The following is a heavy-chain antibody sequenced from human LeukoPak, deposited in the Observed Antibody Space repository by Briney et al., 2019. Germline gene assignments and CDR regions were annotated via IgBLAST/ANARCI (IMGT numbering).Heavy chain of an antibody. CDR2: IYYSGST. D-gene: IGHD6-19*01. CDR3: ARTHRRSGWSDGYFDY. Sequence: SETLSLTCTISGGSISGYYWSWIQQPPGKGLEWIGYIYYSGSTNYNPSLKSRVTISVDTSKNQFSLKLSSVTAADTAVYYCARTHRRSGWSDGYFDYWGQGTLVTVSS. CDR1: GGSISGYY. J-gene: IGHJ4*02. V-gene: IGHV4-59*01.